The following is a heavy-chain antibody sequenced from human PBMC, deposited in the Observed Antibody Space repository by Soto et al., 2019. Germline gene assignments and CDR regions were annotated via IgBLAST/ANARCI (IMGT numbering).Heavy chain of an antibody. V-gene: IGHV1-2*04. Sequence: QVQLVQSGAEVKKPGASVKVSCKASGYTFTGYYMHWVRQAPGQGLEWMGWINPNSGGTNYAQKFQGWVTMTRDTSISTAYMELSRLRSDDTAVYYCARDSSSVVVTAILGDAFDIWGQGTMVTVS. J-gene: IGHJ3*02. D-gene: IGHD2-21*02. CDR3: ARDSSSVVVTAILGDAFDI. CDR1: GYTFTGYY. CDR2: INPNSGGT.